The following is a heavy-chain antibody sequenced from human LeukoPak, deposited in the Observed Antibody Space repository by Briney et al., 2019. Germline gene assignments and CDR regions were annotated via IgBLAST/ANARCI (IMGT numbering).Heavy chain of an antibody. CDR2: INSDSGGT. D-gene: IGHD4-17*01. V-gene: IGHV1-2*02. Sequence: ASVKVSCKASGYTFTGYYIDWVRQAPGQGLEWMGWINSDSGGTNYAQKFQGRVTMTRDTSTSTAYMELSSLRSDDTAFYYCARDTITVTTPYFNYWGQGTLVTVPS. CDR1: GYTFTGYY. J-gene: IGHJ4*02. CDR3: ARDTITVTTPYFNY.